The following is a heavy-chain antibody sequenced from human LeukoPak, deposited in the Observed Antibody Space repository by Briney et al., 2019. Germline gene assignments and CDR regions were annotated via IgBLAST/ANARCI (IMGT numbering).Heavy chain of an antibody. CDR1: GDSISSYY. CDR2: IYYSGST. D-gene: IGHD3-9*01. J-gene: IGHJ4*02. V-gene: IGHV4-59*01. CDR3: ARVSPGLRYFVVSYFDY. Sequence: SETLTLTCTVSGDSISSYYWSWIRQPPGKGLEWIGYIYYSGSTNYNPSLKSRVTISVDTSKNQFSLNLSSVTAADTAVYYCARVSPGLRYFVVSYFDYWGQGTVDRVSS.